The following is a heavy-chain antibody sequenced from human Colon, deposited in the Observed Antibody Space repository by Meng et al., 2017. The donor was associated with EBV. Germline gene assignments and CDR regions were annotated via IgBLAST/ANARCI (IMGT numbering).Heavy chain of an antibody. V-gene: IGHV4-30-4*01. CDR2: VFYNGGT. Sequence: GAGLGLWGPSEALAFLGAGSCGSMTGCGCCWTWIRQPPGKGLEWIGDVFYNGGTYYNASLKNRVTISLDTSKGQFSLKLSSVTAADTAVYYCARDQIGGDGWFDPWGRGTLVTVSS. D-gene: IGHD3-10*01. CDR1: CGSMTGCGCC. CDR3: ARDQIGGDGWFDP. J-gene: IGHJ5*02.